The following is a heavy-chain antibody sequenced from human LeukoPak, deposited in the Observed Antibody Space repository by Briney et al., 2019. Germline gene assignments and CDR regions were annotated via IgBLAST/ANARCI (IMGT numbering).Heavy chain of an antibody. CDR2: INPSGGST. J-gene: IGHJ5*02. Sequence: ASVKVSCTASGYTFTSYYMHWVRQAPGQGLEWMGIINPSGGSTSYAQKFQGRVTITRATSTSTVYMELSSLRSEDTAVYYCAREGVVVSNWFDPWGQGTLVTVSS. CDR1: GYTFTSYY. CDR3: AREGVVVSNWFDP. D-gene: IGHD2-21*01. V-gene: IGHV1-46*01.